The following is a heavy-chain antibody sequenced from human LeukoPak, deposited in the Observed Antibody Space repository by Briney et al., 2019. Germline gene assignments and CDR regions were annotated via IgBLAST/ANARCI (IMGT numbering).Heavy chain of an antibody. CDR1: GFTFISYE. Sequence: GGSLRHSCAASGFTFISYEMNWVRQAPGKGLEWVSYISSSGSTIYYADSVKGRFTISRDNAKNSLYLQMNSLRAEDTAVYYCAPLGGRGYYQYFQHWGQGTLVTVSS. D-gene: IGHD3-22*01. CDR3: APLGGRGYYQYFQH. V-gene: IGHV3-48*03. J-gene: IGHJ1*01. CDR2: ISSSGSTI.